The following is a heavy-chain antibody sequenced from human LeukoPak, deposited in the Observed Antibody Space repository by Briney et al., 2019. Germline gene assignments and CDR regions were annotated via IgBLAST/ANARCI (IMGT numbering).Heavy chain of an antibody. D-gene: IGHD2-2*01. CDR3: ARKEGYCSSTTCSAPFDY. V-gene: IGHV1-2*02. Sequence: GASVKVSCKASRYTFTGYYMHWVRQAPGQGLEWMGWINPNSGGTNYAQKFQGRVTMTRDTSISTAYMELSRLRSDHTAVYYCARKEGYCSSTTCSAPFDYWGQGTLVTVSS. J-gene: IGHJ4*02. CDR1: RYTFTGYY. CDR2: INPNSGGT.